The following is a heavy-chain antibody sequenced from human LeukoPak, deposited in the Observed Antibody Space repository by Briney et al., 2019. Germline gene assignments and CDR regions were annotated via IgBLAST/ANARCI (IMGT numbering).Heavy chain of an antibody. CDR3: ARGSTGDKSNN. CDR1: GGSITSGGYY. J-gene: IGHJ4*02. CDR2: IYYSGTT. D-gene: IGHD7-27*01. Sequence: SETLSLTCTVSGGSITSGGYYWSWIRQLPGKGLEWIGYIYYSGTTSYNPSLKSRLTISLDTSEDQFSLKLSSVTAADTAVYYCARGSTGDKSNNWGQGTLVTVSS. V-gene: IGHV4-31*03.